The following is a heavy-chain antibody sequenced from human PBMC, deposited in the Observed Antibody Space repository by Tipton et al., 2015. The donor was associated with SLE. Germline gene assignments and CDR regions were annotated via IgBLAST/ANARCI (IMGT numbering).Heavy chain of an antibody. J-gene: IGHJ5*02. CDR1: GDSISSSAYY. CDR3: SRARLQSTHNWFDP. Sequence: TLSLTCTVSGDSISSSAYYWGWVRQPPGKGLEWIGTIFYSGSTYYNPSLESRVTISVDTSKNQFSLKLSSVTAADTAVYYCSRARLQSTHNWFDPWGQVTLVTVSS. V-gene: IGHV4-39*07. D-gene: IGHD4-11*01. CDR2: IFYSGST.